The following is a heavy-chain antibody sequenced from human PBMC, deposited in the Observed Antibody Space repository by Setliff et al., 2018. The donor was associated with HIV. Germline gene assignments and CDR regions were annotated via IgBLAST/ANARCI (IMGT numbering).Heavy chain of an antibody. J-gene: IGHJ4*02. CDR1: GGSIISGGSF. CDR3: ARERARMSRYY. Sequence: PSETLSLTCSVSGGSIISGGSFWTWIRQHPGKGLEWIGYIYHSGSSYYNPSLKSRVSSSVDTSKNQFSLKLSSVTAADTAVYYCARERARMSRYYWGQGTRVTVSS. D-gene: IGHD6-6*01. CDR2: IYHSGSS. V-gene: IGHV4-31*03.